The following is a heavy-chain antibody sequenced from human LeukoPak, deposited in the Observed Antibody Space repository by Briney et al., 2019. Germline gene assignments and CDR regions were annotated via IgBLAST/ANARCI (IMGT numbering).Heavy chain of an antibody. Sequence: GGSLRLSCAASGFTFSSYAMSWVRQAPGKGLEWVSAISGSGGSTYYADSVKGRFTISTDNSKNTLYLQMNSLRAEDTAVYYCAKDRSTYYDFWSGLNDYWGQGTLVTVSS. D-gene: IGHD3-3*01. J-gene: IGHJ4*02. CDR1: GFTFSSYA. V-gene: IGHV3-23*01. CDR3: AKDRSTYYDFWSGLNDY. CDR2: ISGSGGST.